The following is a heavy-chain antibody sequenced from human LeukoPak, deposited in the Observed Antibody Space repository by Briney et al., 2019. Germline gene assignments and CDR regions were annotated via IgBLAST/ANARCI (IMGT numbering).Heavy chain of an antibody. CDR2: ISGSGGST. J-gene: IGHJ4*02. D-gene: IGHD2-15*01. CDR1: GFTFSSYA. Sequence: GGSLRLSCAASGFTFSSYAMTWVRQAPGKGLEWVSLISGSGGSTYYADSVKGRFTVSRDNSKNTLYLQMNSLRAEDTAVYYCAKTGCSGGSCYRGFDYWGQGTLVTVSS. CDR3: AKTGCSGGSCYRGFDY. V-gene: IGHV3-23*01.